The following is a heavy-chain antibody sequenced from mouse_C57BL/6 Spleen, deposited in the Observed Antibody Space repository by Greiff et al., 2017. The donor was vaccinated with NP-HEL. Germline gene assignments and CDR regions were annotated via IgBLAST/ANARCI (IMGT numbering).Heavy chain of an antibody. J-gene: IGHJ3*01. CDR2: ISSGSSTI. D-gene: IGHD2-3*01. Sequence: EVKLMESGGGLVKPGGSLKLSCAASGFTFSDYGMHWVRQAPEKGLEWVAYISSGSSTIYYADTVKGRFTISRDNAKNTLFLQMTSLRSEDTAMYYCANGYYERSWFAYWGQGTLVTVSA. CDR3: ANGYYERSWFAY. CDR1: GFTFSDYG. V-gene: IGHV5-17*01.